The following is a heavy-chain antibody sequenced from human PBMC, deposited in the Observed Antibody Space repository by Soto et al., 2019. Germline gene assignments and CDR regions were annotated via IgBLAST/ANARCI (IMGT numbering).Heavy chain of an antibody. D-gene: IGHD3-3*01. CDR1: VGSISSSSYY. CDR3: ARHEGPRIRLFGVVIMDYYYYGTDL. CDR2: IYTSGST. V-gene: IGHV4-39*01. J-gene: IGHJ6*02. Sequence: PSETLSLTCTVSVGSISSSSYYLGWIRQPPGKGLEWIGSIYTSGSTYYNPSLKSRVTISVDTSKNQFSLKLSSVTAADTAVDYCARHEGPRIRLFGVVIMDYYYYGTDLWGQGTKVTVSS.